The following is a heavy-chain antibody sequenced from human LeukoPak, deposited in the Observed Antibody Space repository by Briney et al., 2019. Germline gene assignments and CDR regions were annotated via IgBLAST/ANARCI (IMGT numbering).Heavy chain of an antibody. D-gene: IGHD4/OR15-4a*01. CDR3: ARPLLWWPQVGYFDY. Sequence: ASVKVSCKASGYSFTGYYMHWVRQAPGQGLEWMGWINPNSGGTNYAQKFQGRVTMTRDTSISTAYMELSRLRSDDTAVYYCARPLLWWPQVGYFDYWGQGTLVTVSS. CDR2: INPNSGGT. CDR1: GYSFTGYY. J-gene: IGHJ4*02. V-gene: IGHV1-2*02.